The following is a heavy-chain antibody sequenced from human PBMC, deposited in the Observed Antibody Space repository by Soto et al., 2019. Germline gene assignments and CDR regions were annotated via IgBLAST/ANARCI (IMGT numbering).Heavy chain of an antibody. CDR1: GFSLTTSGVG. CDR3: PHRVLRTVFGLVTTPAIYFAF. V-gene: IGHV2-5*02. Sequence: QITLNESGPTVVRPTETLTLTCRFSGFSLTTSGVGVGWIRQSPGKAPEWLALIYWDDDKRYSASLKSRLTTTKDTSKNQVVLTVSDLDPTDTATYYCPHRVLRTVFGLVTTPAIYFAFWGQGTPVAVSS. CDR2: IYWDDDK. D-gene: IGHD3-3*01. J-gene: IGHJ4*02.